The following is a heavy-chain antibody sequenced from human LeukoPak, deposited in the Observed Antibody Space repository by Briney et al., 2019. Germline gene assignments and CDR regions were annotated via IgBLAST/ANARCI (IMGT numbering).Heavy chain of an antibody. V-gene: IGHV4-38-2*02. J-gene: IGHJ4*02. Sequence: SETLSLTCTVSDYSISSGYYWGWIRQPPGKGLEWIGSIHQSGRTYYNPSLKSRVTISVDTSKNHFSLNLSSVTAADTAVYYCARLPDYWGQGTLVTVSS. CDR3: ARLPDY. CDR1: DYSISSGYY. CDR2: IHQSGRT.